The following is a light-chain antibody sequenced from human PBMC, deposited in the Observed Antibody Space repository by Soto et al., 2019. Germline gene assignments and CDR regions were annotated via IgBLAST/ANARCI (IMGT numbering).Light chain of an antibody. V-gene: IGLV4-69*01. CDR3: QTWGTGTPYV. CDR1: SGHSNYA. CDR2: LNDDGSH. J-gene: IGLJ1*01. Sequence: QSVLTQSPSASASLGASVKLTCTLSSGHSNYAIAWHQHQAEKGPRFLMKLNDDGSHIKGDGIPDRFSGSSSGAERYLTISSLQSEDGADYYCQTWGTGTPYVFGTGTKLTVL.